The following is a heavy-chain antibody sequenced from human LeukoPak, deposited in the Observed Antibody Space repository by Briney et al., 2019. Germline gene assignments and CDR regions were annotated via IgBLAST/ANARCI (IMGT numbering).Heavy chain of an antibody. CDR2: INGGGTST. J-gene: IGHJ3*02. CDR3: AREFLPTGAHTDAFDI. D-gene: IGHD7-27*01. V-gene: IGHV3-74*01. CDR1: RSTFSNDW. Sequence: GGSLRLSCAASRSTFSNDWVHWVRQAPGKGLVWVSRINGGGTSTSYADSVKGRFTISRDNAKNTVDLQMNSPTAEDTAVYLCAREFLPTGAHTDAFDIWGQGTMVTVSS.